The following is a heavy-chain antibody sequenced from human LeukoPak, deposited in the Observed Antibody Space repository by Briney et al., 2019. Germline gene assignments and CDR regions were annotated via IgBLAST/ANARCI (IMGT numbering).Heavy chain of an antibody. D-gene: IGHD3-22*01. Sequence: GRSLRLSCAASGFTFSSYGMHWVRQAPGKGLEWVAVIWYDGSNKYYADSVKGRFTISRDNSKNTLYLQMNSLRAEDTAVYYCAARHDSSGYWVDYWGQGTLVTVSS. J-gene: IGHJ4*02. CDR3: AARHDSSGYWVDY. V-gene: IGHV3-33*01. CDR2: IWYDGSNK. CDR1: GFTFSSYG.